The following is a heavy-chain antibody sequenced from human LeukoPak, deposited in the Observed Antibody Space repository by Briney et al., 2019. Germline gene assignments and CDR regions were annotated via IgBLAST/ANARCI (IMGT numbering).Heavy chain of an antibody. CDR3: ATSPTFDP. CDR2: ISGSGDNT. CDR1: GFTFSSYA. J-gene: IGHJ5*02. V-gene: IGHV3-23*01. Sequence: PGGSLRLSCAASGFTFSSYAMSLVRRAPGKGLEWVSAISGSGDNTYYADSVKGRFTISRDNSKNTLYLQMNNLRAEDTAVYYCATSPTFDPWGQGTLVTVSS.